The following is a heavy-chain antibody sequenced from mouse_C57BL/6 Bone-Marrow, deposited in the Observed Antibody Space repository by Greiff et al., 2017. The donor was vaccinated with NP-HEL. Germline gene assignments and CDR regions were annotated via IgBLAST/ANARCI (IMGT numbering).Heavy chain of an antibody. CDR1: GYTFTDYE. Sequence: VKLMESGAELVRPGASVTLSCKASGYTFTDYEMHWVKQTPVHGLEWIGAIDPETGGTAYNQKFKGKAILTADKSSSTAYMELRSLTSEDSAVYYCTRGITTVVAPSWYAMDYWGQGTSVTVSS. J-gene: IGHJ4*01. CDR2: IDPETGGT. CDR3: TRGITTVVAPSWYAMDY. D-gene: IGHD1-1*01. V-gene: IGHV1-15*01.